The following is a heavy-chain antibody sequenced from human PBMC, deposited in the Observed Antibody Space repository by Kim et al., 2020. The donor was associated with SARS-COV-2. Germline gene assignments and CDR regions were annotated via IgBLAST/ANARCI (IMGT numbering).Heavy chain of an antibody. J-gene: IGHJ6*03. V-gene: IGHV3-7*01. Sequence: YYAESVKGRFTISRDNEKNSLFLQMNSLRADDTAVYYCAREDFVPYFIDVWGKGTTVTVSS. D-gene: IGHD6-6*01. CDR3: AREDFVPYFIDV.